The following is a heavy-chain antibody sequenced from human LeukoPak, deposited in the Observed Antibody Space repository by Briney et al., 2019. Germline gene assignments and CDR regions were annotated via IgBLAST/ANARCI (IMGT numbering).Heavy chain of an antibody. V-gene: IGHV4-4*09. CDR3: ARTDSSGYYYFDS. D-gene: IGHD3-22*01. CDR2: IYTSGST. J-gene: IGHJ4*02. Sequence: SETLSLTCTVSGGSISSYYWSWIRQPPGKGLEWIGYIYTSGSTNYNPSLKSRVTISVDTSKNQFSLKLSSVTAADTAVYYCARTDSSGYYYFDSWGQGTLVTVSS. CDR1: GGSISSYY.